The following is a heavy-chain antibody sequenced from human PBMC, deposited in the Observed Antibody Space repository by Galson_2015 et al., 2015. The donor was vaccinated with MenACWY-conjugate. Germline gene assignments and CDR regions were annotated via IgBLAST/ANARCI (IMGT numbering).Heavy chain of an antibody. CDR2: IKCDGSEK. Sequence: SLRLSCAASRFTFSTSWTHWVCQAPEKGLQWMADIKCDGSEKNYVDSVKGRLTISRDKAKNSLYLQVNSLRPEDMTVYCCVSPPLSIRTWFDPWGQGTRVTVSS. V-gene: IGHV3-52*01. CDR3: VSPPLSIRTWFDP. J-gene: IGHJ5*02. D-gene: IGHD2/OR15-2a*01. CDR1: RFTFSTSW.